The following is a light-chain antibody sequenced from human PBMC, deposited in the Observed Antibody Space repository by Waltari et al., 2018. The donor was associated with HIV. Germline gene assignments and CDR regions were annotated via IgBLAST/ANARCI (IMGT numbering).Light chain of an antibody. J-gene: IGLJ2*01. CDR2: GNT. CDR3: QSYDSSLTGSV. Sequence: VPQPPPPVSAAPGARGTISCTRSSSTIGAGSDVPANQQLPGLAPKLLIYGNTNRPSGVPYRFSGAKSGTSPSLAITGLKAEDEADYYCQSYDSSLTGSVFGGGTKLTVL. CDR1: SSTIGAGSD. V-gene: IGLV1-40*01.